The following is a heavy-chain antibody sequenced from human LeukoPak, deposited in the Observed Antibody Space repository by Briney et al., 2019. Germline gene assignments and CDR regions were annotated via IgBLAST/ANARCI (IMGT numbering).Heavy chain of an antibody. V-gene: IGHV3-30*18. CDR3: ANLPL. CDR2: ISYDGSNK. J-gene: IGHJ4*02. CDR1: GFTFSNYG. Sequence: GGSLRLSCATSGFTFSNYGMHWVRQAPGKGLEWVAVISYDGSNKYYADSVKGRFSISRDNSKTTLYLQMNSLRPEDAAVYYCANLPLWGQGTLVTVSS.